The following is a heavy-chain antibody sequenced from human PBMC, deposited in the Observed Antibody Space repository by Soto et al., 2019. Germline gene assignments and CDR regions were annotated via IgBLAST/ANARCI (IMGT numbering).Heavy chain of an antibody. V-gene: IGHV1-69*01. Sequence: QVQLVQSGAEVKKPGSSVKVSCKASGGTFSSYAISWVRQAPGQGLEWMGGIIPIFGTANYAQKFQGRVTTSADESTSTGSMELSGRRSEGTAGYYCARGGGGAMIVVADGGFFVYWVQGSLVTVSS. CDR1: GGTFSSYA. CDR2: IIPIFGTA. CDR3: ARGGGGAMIVVADGGFFVY. D-gene: IGHD3-22*01. J-gene: IGHJ4*02.